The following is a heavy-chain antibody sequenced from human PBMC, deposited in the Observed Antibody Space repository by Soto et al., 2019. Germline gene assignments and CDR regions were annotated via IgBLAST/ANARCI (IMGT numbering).Heavy chain of an antibody. CDR1: GFTFSASA. V-gene: IGHV3-73*01. D-gene: IGHD2-15*01. CDR2: VRSKANNYAT. Sequence: EVQLVESGGGLVQPGGSLKLSCAASGFTFSASAMHWVRQASGKGLEWVGRVRSKANNYATAYAASVECRFTISRDDSKHTAYLQMNSLKTEDTAVYYCTRQGGYCGGGSCYAFNDYWGQGTLVTVSS. CDR3: TRQGGYCGGGSCYAFNDY. J-gene: IGHJ4*02.